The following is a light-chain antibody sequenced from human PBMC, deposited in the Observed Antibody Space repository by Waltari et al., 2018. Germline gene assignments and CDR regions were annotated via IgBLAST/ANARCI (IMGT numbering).Light chain of an antibody. CDR1: QSVLYSSNNKNY. CDR3: QQYYSTPLT. CDR2: WAS. Sequence: DIVMTQSPDSLAVSLGERATINCKSSQSVLYSSNNKNYLAWYQQKPGQPPKLLIYWASTRESGGPDRFSGSGSGTDFTLTCSSLQAEDVAVYYCQQYYSTPLTFGGGTKVEIK. J-gene: IGKJ4*01. V-gene: IGKV4-1*01.